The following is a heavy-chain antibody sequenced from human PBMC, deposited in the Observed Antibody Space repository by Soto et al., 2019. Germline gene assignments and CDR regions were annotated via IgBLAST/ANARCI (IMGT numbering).Heavy chain of an antibody. CDR3: ARHGSIWLGYFDY. J-gene: IGHJ4*02. D-gene: IGHD6-13*01. CDR1: GGSISTYY. CDR2: IHYSGSA. Sequence: SETLSLTCTVSGGSISTYYWSWIRQPPGKGLEWIGYIHYSGSAINNPSLKSRVTISIDTSKNQFSLKMSSVTAADTAVYYCARHGSIWLGYFDYWGQGALVTVSS. V-gene: IGHV4-59*01.